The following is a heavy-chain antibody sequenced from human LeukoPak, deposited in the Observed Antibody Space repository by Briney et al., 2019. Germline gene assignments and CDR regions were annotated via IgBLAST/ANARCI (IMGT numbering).Heavy chain of an antibody. V-gene: IGHV1-8*02. J-gene: IGHJ4*02. D-gene: IGHD4-23*01. CDR2: MNPNSGNT. CDR1: GGTFSSYA. Sequence: ASVKVSCKASGGTFSSYAISWVRQATGQGLEWMGWMNPNSGNTDSVQQFQGRVSMTRNTSISTAFMELSSLRSEDTAVYYCAREGGNLGLTYYFDFWGQGTLVTVSS. CDR3: AREGGNLGLTYYFDF.